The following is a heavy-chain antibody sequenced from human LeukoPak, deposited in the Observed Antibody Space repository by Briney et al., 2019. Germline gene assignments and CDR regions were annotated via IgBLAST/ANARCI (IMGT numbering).Heavy chain of an antibody. Sequence: GGSLRLSCAASEFPFDNYAMHWVRQAPGKGLEWVAVISYDGSNKYYADSVKGRFTISRDNSKNTLYLQMNSLRAEDTAVYYCARVGRYYDSSGYYYGTMGDYWGQGTLVTVSS. CDR3: ARVGRYYDSSGYYYGTMGDY. CDR1: EFPFDNYA. V-gene: IGHV3-30-3*01. D-gene: IGHD3-22*01. CDR2: ISYDGSNK. J-gene: IGHJ4*02.